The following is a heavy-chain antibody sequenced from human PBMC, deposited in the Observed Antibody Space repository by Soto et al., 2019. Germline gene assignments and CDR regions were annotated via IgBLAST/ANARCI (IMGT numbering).Heavy chain of an antibody. CDR2: IYYSGST. V-gene: IGHV4-61*01. J-gene: IGHJ5*02. D-gene: IGHD3-3*01. CDR3: ARAGAGYYDFWSGYGSFDP. CDR1: GGSVSSGSYY. Sequence: SETLSLTCTVSGGSVSSGSYYWSWIRQPPGKGLEWIGYIYYSGSTNYNPSLKSRVTISVDTSKNQFSLKLSSVTAADTAVYYCARAGAGYYDFWSGYGSFDPRGQGTLVTASS.